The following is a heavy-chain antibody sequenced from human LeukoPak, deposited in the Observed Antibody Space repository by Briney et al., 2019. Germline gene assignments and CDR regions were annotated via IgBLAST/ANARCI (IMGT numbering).Heavy chain of an antibody. CDR3: AKRSAGN. CDR1: GFTFSSYA. J-gene: IGHJ4*02. CDR2: ISGSGGST. D-gene: IGHD2-15*01. V-gene: IGHV3-23*01. Sequence: GGSLRLSCAASGFTFSSYAMSWFRQVPGQELEWVSAISGSGGSTNYGDSVKGRFTISRDNSKNTLYLQMNSLRAEDTAVYYCAKRSAGNWGQGTLVTVSS.